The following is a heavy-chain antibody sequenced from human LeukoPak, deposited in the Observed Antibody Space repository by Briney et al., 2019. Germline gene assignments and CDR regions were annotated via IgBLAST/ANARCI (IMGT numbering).Heavy chain of an antibody. Sequence: GGSLRLSCAASGFTVGSNYMTWIRQAPGKGLEWVACFYSGDSTFYADSVEGRFTISRDTSTNTLYLQMNKLTADDTAVHYCARALGSGTYYDWGQGTLVTVSS. V-gene: IGHV3-53*01. J-gene: IGHJ4*02. D-gene: IGHD1-26*01. CDR1: GFTVGSNY. CDR2: FYSGDST. CDR3: ARALGSGTYYD.